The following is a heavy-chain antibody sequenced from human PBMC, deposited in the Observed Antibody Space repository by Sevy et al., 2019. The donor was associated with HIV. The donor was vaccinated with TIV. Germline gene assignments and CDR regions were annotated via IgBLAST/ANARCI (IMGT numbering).Heavy chain of an antibody. CDR2: ISSRGSTE. J-gene: IGHJ4*02. D-gene: IGHD2-21*02. Sequence: GGSLRLSCEASGFTFSDYHMTWIRQAPGKGLEWVAYISSRGSTEPYADSVKGRFTISRDNVKNSLYLQMDSLRGEDTAVYYCAREADYYFDSWGQGSLVTVSS. CDR3: AREADYYFDS. V-gene: IGHV3-11*01. CDR1: GFTFSDYH.